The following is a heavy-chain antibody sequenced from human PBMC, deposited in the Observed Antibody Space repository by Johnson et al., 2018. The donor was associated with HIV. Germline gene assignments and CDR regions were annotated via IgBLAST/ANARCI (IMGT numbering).Heavy chain of an antibody. CDR3: GSGVCYCDAFDI. CDR1: GFTFSSYA. J-gene: IGHJ3*02. V-gene: IGHV3-30-3*01. D-gene: IGHD2-15*01. Sequence: VQLVETGGGVVQPGRSLRLSCAASGFTFSSYAMHWIRQAPGKGLEWVAVISCGGSTKYYADSVKGRFTISRDNSKNPLYLQMNSLRAEDTAVYYCGSGVCYCDAFDIWGQGTMVTVSS. CDR2: ISCGGSTK.